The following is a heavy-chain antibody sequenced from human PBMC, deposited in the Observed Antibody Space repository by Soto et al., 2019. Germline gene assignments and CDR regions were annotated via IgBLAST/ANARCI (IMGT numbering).Heavy chain of an antibody. CDR2: IKSKTDGGTT. V-gene: IGHV3-15*07. CDR1: GFTFSNAW. Sequence: GGSLRLSCAASGFTFSNAWMNWVRQAPGKGLEWVGRIKSKTDGGTTDYAVPVKGRFTISRDDSKNTLYLQMNSLKTEDTAVYYCTTALISYDFWSGYQSYGMDVWGQGTTVTV. CDR3: TTALISYDFWSGYQSYGMDV. D-gene: IGHD3-3*01. J-gene: IGHJ6*02.